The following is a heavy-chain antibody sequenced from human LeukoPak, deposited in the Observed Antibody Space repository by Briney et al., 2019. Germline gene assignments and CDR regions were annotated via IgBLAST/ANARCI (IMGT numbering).Heavy chain of an antibody. D-gene: IGHD3-22*01. Sequence: PGGSLRLSCAASGFTVSSNYMSWVRQAPGKGLEWVSVIYSGGSTYYADSVTGRFTISRDNSKNTLYLQMNSLRAEDTAVYYCARAPRSSGYYYPFDYWGQGTLVTVSS. J-gene: IGHJ4*02. CDR3: ARAPRSSGYYYPFDY. CDR2: IYSGGST. V-gene: IGHV3-53*01. CDR1: GFTVSSNY.